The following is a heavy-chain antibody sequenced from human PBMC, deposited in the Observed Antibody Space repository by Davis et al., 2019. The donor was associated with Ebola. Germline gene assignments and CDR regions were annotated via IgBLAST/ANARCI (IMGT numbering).Heavy chain of an antibody. CDR2: INPNSGGT. V-gene: IGHV1-2*04. Sequence: ASVKVSCKASGGTFSSYTISWVRQAPGQGLEWMGWINPNSGGTNYAQKFQGWVTMTRDTSISTAYMELSRLRSDDTAVYYCARTLEYSSSPFDYWGQGTLVTVSS. J-gene: IGHJ4*02. CDR1: GGTFSSYT. CDR3: ARTLEYSSSPFDY. D-gene: IGHD6-6*01.